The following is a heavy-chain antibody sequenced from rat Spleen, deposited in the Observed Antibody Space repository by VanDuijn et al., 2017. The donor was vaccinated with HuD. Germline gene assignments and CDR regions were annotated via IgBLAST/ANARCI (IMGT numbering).Heavy chain of an antibody. CDR1: GLSLTSNS. D-gene: IGHD1-1*01. CDR2: IWNTGGT. Sequence: QVQLKESGPGLVQPSQTLSLTCTVSGLSLTSNSVSWIRQPPGKGLEWMGVIWNTGGTRYNSALKSRLSISKDTSKSQVCLKMNSLQTEDTATYVCGRWNSGDVMDAWGQGASVTVSS. J-gene: IGHJ4*01. V-gene: IGHV2-41*01. CDR3: GRWNSGDVMDA.